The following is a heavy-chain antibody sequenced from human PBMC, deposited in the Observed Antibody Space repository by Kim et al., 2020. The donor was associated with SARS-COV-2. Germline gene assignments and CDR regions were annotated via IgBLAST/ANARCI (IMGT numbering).Heavy chain of an antibody. CDR3: ARGRRIDQAAPPDY. CDR1: GGSFSGYY. Sequence: SETLSLTCAVYGGSFSGYYWSWIRQPPGKGLEWIGEINHSGSTNYNPSLKSRVTISVDTSKNQFSLKLSSVTAADTAVYYCARGRRIDQAAPPDYWGQGTLVTVSS. D-gene: IGHD2-2*01. CDR2: INHSGST. V-gene: IGHV4-34*01. J-gene: IGHJ4*02.